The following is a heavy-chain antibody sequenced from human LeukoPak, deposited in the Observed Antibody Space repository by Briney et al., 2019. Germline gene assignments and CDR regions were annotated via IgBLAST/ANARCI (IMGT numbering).Heavy chain of an antibody. V-gene: IGHV3-23*01. CDR3: AKATIYDSSGYFHRCAFDL. CDR2: ISGSGLTT. Sequence: GGSLRHSFAASAFTFSSYAMRWVRQAPGKGLEWVSVISGSGLTTYCGGSVKGRFTSSRDNSKNTLYLQMNSLRADDTAVYYCAKATIYDSSGYFHRCAFDLWGQGTMVTVSS. J-gene: IGHJ3*01. CDR1: AFTFSSYA. D-gene: IGHD3-22*01.